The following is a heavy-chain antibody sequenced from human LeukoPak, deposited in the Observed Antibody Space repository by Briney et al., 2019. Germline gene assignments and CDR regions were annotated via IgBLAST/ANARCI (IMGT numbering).Heavy chain of an antibody. D-gene: IGHD2-2*01. CDR1: GGSISSYY. CDR3: ARFPAAMYAYWYFDL. J-gene: IGHJ2*01. Sequence: SETLSLTCTVSGGSISSYYWSWIRQPPGKGLVWIGYIYYSGSTNYNPSLKSRVTISVDTSKNQFSLKLSSVTAADTAVYYCARFPAAMYAYWYFDLWGRGTLVTVSS. CDR2: IYYSGST. V-gene: IGHV4-59*01.